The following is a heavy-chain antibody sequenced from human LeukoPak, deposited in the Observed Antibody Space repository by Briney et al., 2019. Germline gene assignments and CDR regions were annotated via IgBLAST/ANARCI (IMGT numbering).Heavy chain of an antibody. V-gene: IGHV4-4*02. Sequence: SGTLSLTCGVSGGSISSTNGWSWVRQPPGPGLEGIGEISLSGVTNYNPSLKSRVTMSLDRSKNHLSLTLTSVTAADTAVYYCSRESGAFSPFGYWGQGTLVTVSS. CDR3: SRESGAFSPFGY. CDR1: GGSISSTNG. CDR2: ISLSGVT. D-gene: IGHD1-26*01. J-gene: IGHJ4*02.